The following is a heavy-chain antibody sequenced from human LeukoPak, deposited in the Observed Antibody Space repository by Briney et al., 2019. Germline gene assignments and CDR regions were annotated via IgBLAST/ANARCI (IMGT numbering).Heavy chain of an antibody. D-gene: IGHD3-3*01. CDR2: IRYDGSKK. V-gene: IGHV3-30*02. CDR3: ARAPAIFGVVIIGAFDI. CDR1: GFSFSSYG. Sequence: PGGSLRLSCAASGFSFSSYGMYWVRQAPGKGLEWVAFIRYDGSKKYYADSVKGRFTISRDNAKNSLYLQMNSLRAEDTAVYYCARAPAIFGVVIIGAFDIWGQGTMVTVSS. J-gene: IGHJ3*02.